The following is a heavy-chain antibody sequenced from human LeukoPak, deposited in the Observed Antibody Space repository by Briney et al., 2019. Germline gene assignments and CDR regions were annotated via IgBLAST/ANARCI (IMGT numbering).Heavy chain of an antibody. V-gene: IGHV3-7*05. CDR2: INQDGSEK. CDR1: GFTFSNYW. D-gene: IGHD3-10*01. Sequence: GGSLRLSCAASGFTFSNYWMSWVRQAPGKGLEWVAHINQDGSEKYYVDSVKGRFTISRDNAKNSLYLQMNSLRAEDTAVYYCAKDSYYGSGSYFYFDYWGQGTLVTVSS. J-gene: IGHJ4*02. CDR3: AKDSYYGSGSYFYFDY.